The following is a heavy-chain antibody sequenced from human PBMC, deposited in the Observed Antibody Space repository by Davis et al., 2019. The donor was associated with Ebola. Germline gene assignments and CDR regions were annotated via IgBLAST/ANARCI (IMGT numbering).Heavy chain of an antibody. V-gene: IGHV3-30*18. CDR1: GFTFSPYG. CDR3: AKDHLGYCSGGSCYSGGGFDY. D-gene: IGHD2-15*01. Sequence: GGSLRLSCAASGFTFSPYGMHWVRQAPGKGLEWVAVISYDGSYQNTGDSVRGRFTISRDNSKNTLYLQMNSLRAEDPAVYYCAKDHLGYCSGGSCYSGGGFDYWGQGTLVTVSS. CDR2: ISYDGSYQ. J-gene: IGHJ4*02.